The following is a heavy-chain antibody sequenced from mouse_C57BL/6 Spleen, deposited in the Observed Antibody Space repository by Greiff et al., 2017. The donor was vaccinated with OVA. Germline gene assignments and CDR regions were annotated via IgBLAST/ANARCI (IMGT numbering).Heavy chain of an antibody. CDR1: GYTFTEYT. CDR2: FYPGSGSI. J-gene: IGHJ4*01. D-gene: IGHD2-1*01. Sequence: VKLMESGAELVKPGASVKLSCKASGYTFTEYTIHWVKQRSGQGLEWIGWFYPGSGSIKYNEKFKDKATLTADKSSSTVYMELSRLTSEDSAVYFCARPLYYGKGDYAMDYWGQGTSVTVSS. CDR3: ARPLYYGKGDYAMDY. V-gene: IGHV1-62-2*01.